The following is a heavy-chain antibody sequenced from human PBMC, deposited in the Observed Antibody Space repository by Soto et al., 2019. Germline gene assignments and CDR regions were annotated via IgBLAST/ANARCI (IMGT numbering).Heavy chain of an antibody. Sequence: SETLSLTCTVSGGSISSYYWSWVRQPPGKGLEWIGEIYHSGSTNYNPSLKSRVTISVDKSKNQFSLKLSSVTAADTAVYYCARVDSSGWHAFDIWGQGTMVTVSS. CDR3: ARVDSSGWHAFDI. D-gene: IGHD6-19*01. CDR1: GGSISSYY. CDR2: IYHSGST. J-gene: IGHJ3*02. V-gene: IGHV4-59*12.